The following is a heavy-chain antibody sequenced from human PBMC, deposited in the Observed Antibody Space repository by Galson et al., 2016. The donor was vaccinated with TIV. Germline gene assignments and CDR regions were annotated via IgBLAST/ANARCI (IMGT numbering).Heavy chain of an antibody. CDR1: GGIINSYA. CDR3: ADIGSCGGDCYYFDY. D-gene: IGHD2-21*02. CDR2: IIPISGTA. Sequence: SCKASGGIINSYAMNWVRQAPGQGLEWMGGIIPISGTANYAQKFQGRVTITADESTSTAYMELSSLRSEDAAVYYCADIGSCGGDCYYFDYWGQGTLVTVSS. J-gene: IGHJ4*02. V-gene: IGHV1-69*01.